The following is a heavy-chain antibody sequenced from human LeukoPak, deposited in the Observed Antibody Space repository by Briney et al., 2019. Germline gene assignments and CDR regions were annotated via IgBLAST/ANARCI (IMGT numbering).Heavy chain of an antibody. J-gene: IGHJ4*02. CDR2: TYYSSKWYK. Sequence: SQTLSLTCAISGDSVSTDSAGWNWIRQSPSRGLEWLGRTYYSSKWYKDYAPSVKSRITINPDTSKNQFSLQLNSVTPEDTAAYYCARGWLQSGFDYWGQGTLVTVSS. V-gene: IGHV6-1*01. CDR1: GDSVSTDSAG. D-gene: IGHD5-24*01. CDR3: ARGWLQSGFDY.